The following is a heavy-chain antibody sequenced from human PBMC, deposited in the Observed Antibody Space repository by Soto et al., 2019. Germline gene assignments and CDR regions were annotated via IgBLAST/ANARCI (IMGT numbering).Heavy chain of an antibody. D-gene: IGHD6-25*01. J-gene: IGHJ4*02. CDR1: GGSFSGYY. V-gene: IGHV4-34*01. CDR2: INHSGST. Sequence: PSETLSLTCAVYGGSFSGYYWSWIRQPPGKGLEWIGEINHSGSTNYNPSLKSRVTISVDTSKNQFSLKLSSVTAADTAVYYCARDRADQEIAADPYFDHWGQGTLVTVSS. CDR3: ARDRADQEIAADPYFDH.